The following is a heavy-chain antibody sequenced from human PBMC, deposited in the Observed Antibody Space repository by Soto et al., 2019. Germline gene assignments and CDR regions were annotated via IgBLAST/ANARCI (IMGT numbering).Heavy chain of an antibody. CDR2: IIPILGIA. Sequence: QVQLVQSGAEVKKPGSSVKVSCKASGGTFSSYTISWVRQAPGQGLEWMGRIIPILGIANYAQKFQGRVTITADKSTSTAYMELSSLRSEDTAVYYCARDISHYGDYAAAFDIWGQGTMVTVSS. CDR1: GGTFSSYT. D-gene: IGHD4-17*01. J-gene: IGHJ3*02. V-gene: IGHV1-69*08. CDR3: ARDISHYGDYAAAFDI.